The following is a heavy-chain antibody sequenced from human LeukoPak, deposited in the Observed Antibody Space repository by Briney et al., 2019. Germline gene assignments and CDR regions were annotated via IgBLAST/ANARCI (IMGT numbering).Heavy chain of an antibody. Sequence: GGSLRLSCAASGFTLSSYAMSWVRQAPGKGLEWVSSISSSSSYIYYADSVKGRFTISRDNAKNSLYLQMNSLRAEDTAVYYCARRRDSGSLQHFDYWGQGTLVTVSS. D-gene: IGHD1-26*01. CDR2: ISSSSSYI. V-gene: IGHV3-21*04. CDR1: GFTLSSYA. J-gene: IGHJ4*02. CDR3: ARRRDSGSLQHFDY.